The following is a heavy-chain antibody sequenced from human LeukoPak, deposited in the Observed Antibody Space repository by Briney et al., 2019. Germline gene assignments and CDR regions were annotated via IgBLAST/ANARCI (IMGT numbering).Heavy chain of an antibody. V-gene: IGHV3-21*01. Sequence: PGGSLRLSCAASGFTFSSYSMNWVRQAPGKGLEWVSSINSNIRSTYYADSVKGRFTISRDNAKNSLHLQMDSLRAEDTAVHYCTRALSSDNWFASHWGQGTLVTVSS. CDR2: INSNIRST. J-gene: IGHJ4*02. D-gene: IGHD1-1*01. CDR1: GFTFSSYS. CDR3: TRALSSDNWFASH.